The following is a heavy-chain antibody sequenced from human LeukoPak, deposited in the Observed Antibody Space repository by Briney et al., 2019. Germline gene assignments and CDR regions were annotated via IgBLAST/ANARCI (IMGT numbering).Heavy chain of an antibody. J-gene: IGHJ5*02. Sequence: GGSLRLSCAASGFTFSSYAMSWVRQAPGKGLVWVSRINSGGSSTSYADSVKGRFTISRDNAKNTLYLQMNSLRAEDTAVYYCARDRNYYDSSGYYWFDPWGQGTLVTVSS. CDR2: INSGGSST. CDR1: GFTFSSYA. V-gene: IGHV3-74*01. D-gene: IGHD3-22*01. CDR3: ARDRNYYDSSGYYWFDP.